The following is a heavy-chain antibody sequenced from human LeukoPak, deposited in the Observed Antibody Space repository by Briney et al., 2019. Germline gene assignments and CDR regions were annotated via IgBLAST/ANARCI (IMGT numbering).Heavy chain of an antibody. V-gene: IGHV3-23*01. CDR3: AKVMYSSSWYYYYYYMDV. CDR2: ISGSGGST. Sequence: GGSLRLSCAASGFTFSSYAMSWVRQAPGKGLEWVSAISGSGGSTYYADSVKGRFTISRDNSKNTLYLQMNSLRAEDTAVYYCAKVMYSSSWYYYYYYMDVWGKGTTVTVSS. CDR1: GFTFSSYA. J-gene: IGHJ6*03. D-gene: IGHD6-13*01.